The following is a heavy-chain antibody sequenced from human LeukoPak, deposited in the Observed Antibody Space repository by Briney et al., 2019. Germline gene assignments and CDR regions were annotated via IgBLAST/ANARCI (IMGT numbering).Heavy chain of an antibody. J-gene: IGHJ3*01. CDR2: IYPGDSDT. CDR3: ARHGYCSDGICYTFDV. V-gene: IGHV5-51*01. CDR1: GHSFTSYW. D-gene: IGHD2-15*01. Sequence: GESLKISCKGSGHSFTSYWIGWVRQMPGKGLEWMGIIYPGDSDTRYSPSFQGQVTISADKSISTAYLQLSSLKASDTAMYYCARHGYCSDGICYTFDVWGQGTMVTVSS.